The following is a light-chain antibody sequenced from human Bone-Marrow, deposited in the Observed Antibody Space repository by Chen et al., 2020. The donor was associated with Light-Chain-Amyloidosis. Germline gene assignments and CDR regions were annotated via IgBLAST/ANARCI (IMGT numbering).Light chain of an antibody. CDR3: QQRSSWPPT. CDR1: QSVGAY. J-gene: IGKJ2*01. Sequence: EVVLSQSPATLSLSPGERATLSCRASQSVGAYLAWYQHKPGLAPRLLIYDATDRAPGIPARFSGSGSGTDFTLTISSLEPEDLATYFCQQRSSWPPTFGLGTKLEIK. CDR2: DAT. V-gene: IGKV3-11*01.